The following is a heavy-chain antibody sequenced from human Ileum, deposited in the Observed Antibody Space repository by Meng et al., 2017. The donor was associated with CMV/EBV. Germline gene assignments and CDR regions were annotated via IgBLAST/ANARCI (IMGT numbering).Heavy chain of an antibody. D-gene: IGHD1-14*01. CDR2: INPGDGST. CDR3: ARGPSRTDFDY. V-gene: IGHV1-46*01. CDR1: GYTFTGYY. Sequence: QVQLGQSGAEVKKPGASVKVSCKASGYTFTGYYIHWVRQAPGEGLEWMGIINPGDGSTNYAQKFQGRVTMTRDTSMTTVHMELSSLRSEDTAVYYCARGPSRTDFDYWGQGTLVTVSS. J-gene: IGHJ4*02.